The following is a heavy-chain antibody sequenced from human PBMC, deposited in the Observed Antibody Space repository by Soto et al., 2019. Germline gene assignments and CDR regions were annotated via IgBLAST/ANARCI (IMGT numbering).Heavy chain of an antibody. CDR1: GFTFSSYA. J-gene: IGHJ4*02. Sequence: QVQLVESGGGVVQPGRSLRLSCAASGFTFSSYAMHWVRQAPGKGLEWVAGISYDGSNKYYVDSVKGRFTTSRDNAKNTLYVEMNSLRAEDTAVYYCARGKGSQLPIKVGIVDYWGQGTLVTVSS. CDR3: ARGKGSQLPIKVGIVDY. CDR2: ISYDGSNK. D-gene: IGHD6-13*01. V-gene: IGHV3-30-3*01.